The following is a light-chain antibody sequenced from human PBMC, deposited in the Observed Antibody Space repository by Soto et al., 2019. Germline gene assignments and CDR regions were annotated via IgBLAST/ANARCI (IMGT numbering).Light chain of an antibody. CDR1: QSVANNY. Sequence: EIVLTQSPGTLSLSPGERATLSCRASQSVANNYLAWYQQKPGQAPRFLIYDASSRATGIPDRFSGSGSGTDFTLTISRLEPEDFAVYYCEQCGSTPLTFGGGTKVEIK. CDR3: EQCGSTPLT. CDR2: DAS. V-gene: IGKV3-20*01. J-gene: IGKJ4*01.